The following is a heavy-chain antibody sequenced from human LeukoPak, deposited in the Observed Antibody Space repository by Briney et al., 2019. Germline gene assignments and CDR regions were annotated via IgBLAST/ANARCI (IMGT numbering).Heavy chain of an antibody. CDR2: SYYSGST. D-gene: IGHD6-19*01. CDR1: GCSISSSSYY. CDR3: ARHYSTWVHSSDWYNY. V-gene: IGHV4-39*01. J-gene: IGHJ4*02. Sequence: SETLSLTCTVSGCSISSSSYYWGWIRQPPGKGLEWIGSSYYSGSTYYNPSLKSRAIISVDTSKNQYSLKLSSVTAADTAVYYCARHYSTWVHSSDWYNYWGQGTLVTVS.